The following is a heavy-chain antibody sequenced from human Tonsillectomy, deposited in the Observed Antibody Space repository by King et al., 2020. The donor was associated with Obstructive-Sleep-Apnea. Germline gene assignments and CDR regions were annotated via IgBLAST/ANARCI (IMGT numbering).Heavy chain of an antibody. CDR3: ARDRYYGSGDLDY. D-gene: IGHD3-10*01. CDR2: IWYDGRNK. Sequence: VQLVESGGGVVQPGRSLRLSCAASGFTFSSYGMHWVRQAPGKGLEWVAVIWYDGRNKYYADSVKGRFTISRDNSKNTRYLQMNSLRAEDTAVYYCARDRYYGSGDLDYWGQGTLVTVSS. V-gene: IGHV3-33*01. CDR1: GFTFSSYG. J-gene: IGHJ4*02.